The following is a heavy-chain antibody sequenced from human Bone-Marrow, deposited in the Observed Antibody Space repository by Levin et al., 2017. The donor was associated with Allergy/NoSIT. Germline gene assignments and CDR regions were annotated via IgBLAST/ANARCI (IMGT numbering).Heavy chain of an antibody. J-gene: IGHJ6*03. CDR2: IYSGGST. CDR3: ARGGHYYYYMDV. V-gene: IGHV3-53*01. Sequence: SCTASGFTVSSNYMSWVRQAPGKGLEWVSVIYSGGSTYYADSVKGRFTISRDNSKNTLYLQMNSLRAEDTAVYYCARGGHYYYYMDVWGKGTTVTVSS. CDR1: GFTVSSNY.